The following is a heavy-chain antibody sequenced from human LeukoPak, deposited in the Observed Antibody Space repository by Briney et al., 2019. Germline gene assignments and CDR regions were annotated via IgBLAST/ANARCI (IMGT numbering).Heavy chain of an antibody. CDR1: GGSISSYY. CDR3: ARDRRVVVAARGSYYYMDV. V-gene: IGHV4-4*07. D-gene: IGHD2-15*01. J-gene: IGHJ6*03. Sequence: SETLSLTCTVSGGSISSYYWSWIRQPAGKGLEWIGRIYTSGSTNYNPSLKSRVTMSVDTCKNQFSLRLSSVTAADTAVYYCARDRRVVVAARGSYYYMDVWGKGTTVTVSS. CDR2: IYTSGST.